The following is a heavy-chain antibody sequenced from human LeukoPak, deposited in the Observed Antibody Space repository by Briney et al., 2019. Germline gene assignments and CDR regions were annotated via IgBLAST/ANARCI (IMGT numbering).Heavy chain of an antibody. J-gene: IGHJ4*02. D-gene: IGHD2-8*02. V-gene: IGHV3-23*01. CDR3: ANGYCTGGLCHRYFDY. Sequence: GGSLRLSCAASGFTFSSYAISWVRQAPGKGLEWVSATSGSGGSTNYADSVKGRFTISRDNSKNTLYLQMSSLRAEDTAVYYCANGYCTGGLCHRYFDYWGQGALVTVSS. CDR1: GFTFSSYA. CDR2: TSGSGGST.